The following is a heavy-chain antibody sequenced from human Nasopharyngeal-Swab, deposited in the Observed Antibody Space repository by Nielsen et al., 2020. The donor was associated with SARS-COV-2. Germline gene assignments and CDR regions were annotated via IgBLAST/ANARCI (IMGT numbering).Heavy chain of an antibody. D-gene: IGHD2-2*01. Sequence: ASSKVSCKASGYTFTSYDINWVRQATGQGLEWMGWMNPNNGNTGYSQKFQGRVTMTRNTSISTAYMELSSMGSEDTAVYYCARGGGSTSNGAFDIWGQGTMVTVSS. J-gene: IGHJ3*02. CDR2: MNPNNGNT. CDR1: GYTFTSYD. CDR3: ARGGGSTSNGAFDI. V-gene: IGHV1-8*01.